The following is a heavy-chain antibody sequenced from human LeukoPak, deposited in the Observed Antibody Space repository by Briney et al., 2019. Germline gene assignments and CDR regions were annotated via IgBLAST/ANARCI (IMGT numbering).Heavy chain of an antibody. Sequence: GASVKVSCKASGGAFSSYAISWVRQAPGQGLEWMGRIIPILGIANYAQKFQGRVTITADKSTSTAYMELSSLRSEDTAVYYCARHSPTSDSIFGVVIMDDYYYYGMDVWGQGTTVTVSS. CDR1: GGAFSSYA. D-gene: IGHD3-3*01. V-gene: IGHV1-69*04. J-gene: IGHJ6*02. CDR2: IIPILGIA. CDR3: ARHSPTSDSIFGVVIMDDYYYYGMDV.